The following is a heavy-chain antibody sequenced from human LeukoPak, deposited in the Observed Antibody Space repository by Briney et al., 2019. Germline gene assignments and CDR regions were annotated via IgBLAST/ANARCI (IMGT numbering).Heavy chain of an antibody. D-gene: IGHD6-13*01. V-gene: IGHV3-30*04. CDR1: GFTFSSYA. CDR2: ISYDGSNK. J-gene: IGHJ5*02. CDR3: ARGDKQLVFNRNKGGFDP. Sequence: GGSLRLSCAASGFTFSSYAMHWVRQAPGKGLEWVAVISYDGSNKYYADSVKGRFTISRDNSKNTLYLQMNSLRAEDTAVYYCARGDKQLVFNRNKGGFDPWGQGTLVTVSS.